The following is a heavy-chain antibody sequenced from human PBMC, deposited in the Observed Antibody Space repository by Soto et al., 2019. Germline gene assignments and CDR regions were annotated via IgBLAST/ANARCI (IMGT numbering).Heavy chain of an antibody. CDR1: GFTFSSYA. D-gene: IGHD2-15*01. Sequence: GGSLRLSCAASGFTFSSYAMSWVRQAPGKGLEWVSALSGSGGTTYYVDSVKGRFSISRDNSKNTVYLQMSSLRAEDTAVYYCAKDGGVSSWKYCSGGSCYYYYMDVWGKGTTVTVSS. CDR2: LSGSGGTT. J-gene: IGHJ6*03. CDR3: AKDGGVSSWKYCSGGSCYYYYMDV. V-gene: IGHV3-23*01.